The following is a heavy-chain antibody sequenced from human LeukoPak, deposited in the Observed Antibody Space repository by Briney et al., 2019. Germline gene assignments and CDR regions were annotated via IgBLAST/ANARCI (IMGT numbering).Heavy chain of an antibody. J-gene: IGHJ4*02. CDR3: ARESDGYNFDY. Sequence: QPGGSLRLSCAASGFTFSSYEINWVRQAPGKGLEWVSYIRGSGSNIYYADSVKGRFTISRDNAKNSLYLQMNSLRAEDTAVYYCARESDGYNFDYWGQGTLVTVSS. D-gene: IGHD5-24*01. CDR2: IRGSGSNI. CDR1: GFTFSSYE. V-gene: IGHV3-48*03.